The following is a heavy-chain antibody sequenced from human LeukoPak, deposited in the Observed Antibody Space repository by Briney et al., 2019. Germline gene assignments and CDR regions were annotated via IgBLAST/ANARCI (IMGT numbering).Heavy chain of an antibody. CDR3: AKGKRYPDY. Sequence: GGSLRLSCSASGLTVTNAWMSWVRQAPGKGLGWVASLNLDGSDKYYVDSVKGRFTISRDDAKNSLYLQMDSLRVEDTAVYYCAKGKRYPDYWGQGTLVTVSS. D-gene: IGHD1-1*01. CDR1: GLTVTNAW. CDR2: LNLDGSDK. J-gene: IGHJ4*02. V-gene: IGHV3-7*03.